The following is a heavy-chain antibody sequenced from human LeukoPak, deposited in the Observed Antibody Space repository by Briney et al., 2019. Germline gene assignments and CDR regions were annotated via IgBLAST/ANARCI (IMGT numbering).Heavy chain of an antibody. J-gene: IGHJ4*02. CDR1: GFTFGDYA. Sequence: GGSLRLSCTASGFTFGDYAMSWVRQAPGKGLEWVSAISGSGGSTYYADSVKGRFTISRDNSKNTLYLQMNSLRAEDTAVYYCAKWREGYSYGSKYGFDYWGQGTLVTVSS. CDR3: AKWREGYSYGSKYGFDY. V-gene: IGHV3-23*01. D-gene: IGHD5-18*01. CDR2: ISGSGGST.